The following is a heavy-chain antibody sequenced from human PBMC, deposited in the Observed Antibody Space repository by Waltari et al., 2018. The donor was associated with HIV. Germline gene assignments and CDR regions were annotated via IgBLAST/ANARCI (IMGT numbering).Heavy chain of an antibody. Sequence: QVQLVQPGAEVKKPGVSVKVSCKASGYTFASYAMHWVRLAPGQRLQWMGWINAGNGNINYSQKFQGRVTITRDTSASTAYMELSSLRSEDTAVYYCARDLGYCSSTSCQTSHGYNWFDPWGQGTLVTVSS. CDR2: INAGNGNI. V-gene: IGHV1-3*01. D-gene: IGHD2-2*01. CDR1: GYTFASYA. CDR3: ARDLGYCSSTSCQTSHGYNWFDP. J-gene: IGHJ5*02.